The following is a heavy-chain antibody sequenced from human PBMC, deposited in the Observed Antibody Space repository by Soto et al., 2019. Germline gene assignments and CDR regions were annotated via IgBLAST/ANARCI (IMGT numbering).Heavy chain of an antibody. CDR2: IYHSGAT. CDR3: ARDMPYAAGSLAGCDY. V-gene: IGHV4-59*01. D-gene: IGHD1-26*01. Sequence: SETLSLTCTVSGDSITGSYWSWIRQPPGKTLEWIGYIYHSGATTYNPSLKSRVSISVDTSKNQFSLRLTSVIAADTAVYYCARDMPYAAGSLAGCDYWGQGILVTVSS. CDR1: GDSITGSY. J-gene: IGHJ4*02.